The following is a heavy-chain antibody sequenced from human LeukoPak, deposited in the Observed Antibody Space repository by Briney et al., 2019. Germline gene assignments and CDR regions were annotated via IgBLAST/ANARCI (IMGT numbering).Heavy chain of an antibody. CDR1: GYTFTDYY. CDR2: INPNSDYT. D-gene: IGHD2-21*01. CDR3: AVAPGDY. V-gene: IGHV1-2*02. J-gene: IGHJ4*02. Sequence: ASVKVSCKASGYTFTDYYIHWVRQAPGQGLEWMGWINPNSDYTFYAQKFQGRVTLTRDTSINTVYMELTTLISDDTALYYCAVAPGDYWGQGTLVSVSA.